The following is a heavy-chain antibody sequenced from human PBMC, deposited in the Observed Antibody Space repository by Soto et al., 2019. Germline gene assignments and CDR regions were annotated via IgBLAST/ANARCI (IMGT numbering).Heavy chain of an antibody. Sequence: SETLSLTCAVSGVSLSPHYWNWIRQPPGKGLEWIGYSYYSGSTTYNHALKSRVTISVDTSKNQFSLNLRSVTAADTAVYYCARGSYYGSGENWGHGTLVTVSS. CDR1: GVSLSPHY. CDR2: SYYSGST. V-gene: IGHV4-59*11. J-gene: IGHJ4*01. CDR3: ARGSYYGSGEN. D-gene: IGHD3-10*01.